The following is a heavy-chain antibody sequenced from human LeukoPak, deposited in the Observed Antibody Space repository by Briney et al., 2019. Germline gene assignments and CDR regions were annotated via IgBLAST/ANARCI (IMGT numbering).Heavy chain of an antibody. V-gene: IGHV3-48*01. Sequence: PGRSLRLSCAASGFTFDDYAMHWVRQAPGKGLEWVSYISSSSSTIYYADSVKGRFTISRDNAKNSLYLQMNSLRAEDTAVYYCASDSFDYWGQGTLVTVSS. CDR2: ISSSSSTI. CDR1: GFTFDDYA. J-gene: IGHJ4*02. CDR3: ASDSFDY.